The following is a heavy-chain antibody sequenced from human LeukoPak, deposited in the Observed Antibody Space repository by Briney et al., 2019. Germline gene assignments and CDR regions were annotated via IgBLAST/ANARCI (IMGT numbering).Heavy chain of an antibody. Sequence: PGGSLRLSCAASGFTFTTYWLGWVRQPPGKGLEWVANIKQDGTEKYYVDSVKGRFTISRDNAKNSLYLQMNSLRAEDTAVYYCARDLGYGDYYFDYWGQGTLVTVSS. D-gene: IGHD4-17*01. V-gene: IGHV3-7*01. CDR3: ARDLGYGDYYFDY. CDR2: IKQDGTEK. J-gene: IGHJ4*02. CDR1: GFTFTTYW.